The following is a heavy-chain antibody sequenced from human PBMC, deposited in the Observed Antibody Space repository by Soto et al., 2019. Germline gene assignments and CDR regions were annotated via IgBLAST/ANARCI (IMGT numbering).Heavy chain of an antibody. CDR1: GYIFTTYA. J-gene: IGHJ4*02. V-gene: IGHV1-3*04. CDR2: INTGNGNP. CDR3: ARDAYYGSKSPFDY. Sequence: VKVSCKTSGYIFTTYAMHWVRQAPGQSLEWMGWINTGNGNPRYSQKFQGRVTITRDTSANTVYMELSSLRSEDTAVYYCARDAYYGSKSPFDYWGQGTLVTVSS. D-gene: IGHD3-10*01.